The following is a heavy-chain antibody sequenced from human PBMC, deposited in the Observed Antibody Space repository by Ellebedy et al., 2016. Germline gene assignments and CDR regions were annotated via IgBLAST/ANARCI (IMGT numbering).Heavy chain of an antibody. CDR3: ARHVSGSSRVDI. D-gene: IGHD3-10*01. J-gene: IGHJ3*02. V-gene: IGHV4-4*08. CDR2: MYHTTGGT. CDR1: GGSISGYY. Sequence: SETLSLXCTVSGGSISGYYWSWIRQPPGKGLEWIGYMYHTTGGTSYSPSLRSRVTISIDTPRNQFSLRLSSVTAADTAMYYCARHVSGSSRVDIWGQGTMVTVSS.